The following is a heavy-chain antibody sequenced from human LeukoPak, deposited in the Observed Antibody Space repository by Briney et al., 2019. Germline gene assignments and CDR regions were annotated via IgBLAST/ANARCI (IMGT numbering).Heavy chain of an antibody. CDR1: GYTLTELS. V-gene: IGHV1-24*01. J-gene: IGHJ4*02. CDR3: TYGSGSYYVFDY. Sequence: ASVKVSCKVSGYTLTELSMHWVRQAPGKGLEWMGGFDPEDGETIYAQKFQGRVTMTEDTSTDTAYMELSSLRSEDTAVYYCTYGSGSYYVFDYWGQGTLVTVSS. CDR2: FDPEDGET. D-gene: IGHD3-10*01.